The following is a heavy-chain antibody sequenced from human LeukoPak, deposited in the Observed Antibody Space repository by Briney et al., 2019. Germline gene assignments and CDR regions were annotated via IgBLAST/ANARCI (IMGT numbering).Heavy chain of an antibody. CDR2: VYSNGMT. CDR1: VGSMFSYY. D-gene: IGHD3-22*01. Sequence: PSETLSLTCSVSVGSMFSYYWNWIRQSPGKGLEWIGFVYSNGMTTYNPSLRSRGTISIATSRNQFSLRLTSVTAADTATYYCTRRAYYDSRGYNPTAGYFDLWGRGTLVTVSS. J-gene: IGHJ2*01. V-gene: IGHV4-4*08. CDR3: TRRAYYDSRGYNPTAGYFDL.